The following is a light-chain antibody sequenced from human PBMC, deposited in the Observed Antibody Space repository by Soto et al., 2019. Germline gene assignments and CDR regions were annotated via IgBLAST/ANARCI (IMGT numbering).Light chain of an antibody. CDR3: QQYDNLSWT. Sequence: EIVLTQSPGTLSLSPGERATLSCRASQSVSSKYLAWYQQKPGQAPRVLIYGTSIRASGVPERFSGGGSGTDFTLTISRLEPEDFAVYFCQQYDNLSWTFGQGTKVDIK. CDR1: QSVSSKY. CDR2: GTS. V-gene: IGKV3-20*01. J-gene: IGKJ1*01.